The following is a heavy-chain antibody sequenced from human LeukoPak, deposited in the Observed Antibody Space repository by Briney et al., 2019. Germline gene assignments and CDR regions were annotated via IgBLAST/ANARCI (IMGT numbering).Heavy chain of an antibody. CDR2: ISGSGSDM. D-gene: IGHD2-8*01. J-gene: IGHJ4*01. Sequence: PGGSLRLSCVVSGFGFSDSYMTWIRQTPGKGLEWLAYISGSGSDMYYADSVKGRFTISWDNAKNSLYLQMNSLRPDDTALYYCSTDPRLLIYWGHGTLVTVSS. CDR1: GFGFSDSY. CDR3: STDPRLLIY. V-gene: IGHV3-11*01.